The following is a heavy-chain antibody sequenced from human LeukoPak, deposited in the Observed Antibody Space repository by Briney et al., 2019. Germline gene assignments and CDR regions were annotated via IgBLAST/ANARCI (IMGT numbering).Heavy chain of an antibody. J-gene: IGHJ4*02. Sequence: GGALRLSCAASGVTFSTSGMHWVRQAPGKGGEGVAFIRYDGSSAFYADSVKGGVTISRENTKKTVFLQMNSLRGEDAALYYCASDGRRSGSYSNYFDYWGQGTLVTVSS. D-gene: IGHD3-10*01. CDR1: GVTFSTSG. V-gene: IGHV3-30*02. CDR3: ASDGRRSGSYSNYFDY. CDR2: IRYDGSSA.